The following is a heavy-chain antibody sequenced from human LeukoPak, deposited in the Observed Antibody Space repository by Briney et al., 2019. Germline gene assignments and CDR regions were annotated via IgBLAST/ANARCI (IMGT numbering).Heavy chain of an antibody. V-gene: IGHV4-34*01. CDR3: ARRLRYSGSYN. CDR1: GGSFSGYY. J-gene: IGHJ4*02. Sequence: PSETLSLTCAVYGGSFSGYYWSWIRQPSGKGLEWIGEINHSGSTNYNPSLKTRVTISVDTSKNQFSLKLSSVTAADTAVYYCARRLRYSGSYNWGQGTLVTVSS. CDR2: INHSGST. D-gene: IGHD1-26*01.